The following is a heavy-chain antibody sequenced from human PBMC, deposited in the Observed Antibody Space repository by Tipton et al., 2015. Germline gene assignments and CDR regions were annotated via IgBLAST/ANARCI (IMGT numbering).Heavy chain of an antibody. Sequence: LRLSCTVSGGSISNYYWNWIRQPPGKGLEWIGYISYSGSPNYNPPLRSRFTISVDASKNQFSLQLSSITAADTAVYYCARGHYVSGWYSHYFDLWGRGSLVTVSS. V-gene: IGHV4-59*12. J-gene: IGHJ2*01. D-gene: IGHD6-19*01. CDR2: ISYSGSP. CDR1: GGSISNYY. CDR3: ARGHYVSGWYSHYFDL.